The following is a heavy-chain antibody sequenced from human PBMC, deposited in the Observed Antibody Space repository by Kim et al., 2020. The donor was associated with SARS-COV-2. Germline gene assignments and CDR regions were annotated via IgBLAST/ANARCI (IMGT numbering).Heavy chain of an antibody. J-gene: IGHJ4*02. CDR3: ARGRLDHDFAWEM. Sequence: SETLSLACTVSGGSITSYYWTWIRQPPGKGLESIGYIYYSGSTNYNPSLKSRVTLSVDTSKNQFSLKLSSVTAADTAVYYCARGRLDHDFAWEMWVQGTLVTVSS. CDR1: GGSITSYY. V-gene: IGHV4-59*01. D-gene: IGHD3-3*01. CDR2: IYYSGST.